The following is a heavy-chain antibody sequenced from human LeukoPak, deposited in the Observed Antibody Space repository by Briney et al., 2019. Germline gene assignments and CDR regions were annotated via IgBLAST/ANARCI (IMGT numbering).Heavy chain of an antibody. V-gene: IGHV1-18*01. J-gene: IGHJ4*02. CDR1: DYTFTSYG. CDR2: ISAYNGNT. D-gene: IGHD4-17*01. Sequence: ASVKVSCKASDYTFTSYGISWVRQAPGQGLEWMGWISAYNGNTNYAQKLQGRVTMTTDTSTSTAYMELRSLRPDDTAVYYCARVMDGTTLDDYWGQGTLVTVSS. CDR3: ARVMDGTTLDDY.